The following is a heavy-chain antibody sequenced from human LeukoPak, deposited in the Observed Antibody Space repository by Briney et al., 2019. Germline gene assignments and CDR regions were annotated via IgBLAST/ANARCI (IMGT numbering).Heavy chain of an antibody. CDR1: GFTFDDYG. CDR2: INWNGGST. V-gene: IGHV3-20*04. D-gene: IGHD6-6*01. CDR3: ARERWDSSSKRQNAFDI. Sequence: GGSLRLSCAASGFTFDDYGMSWVRQAPGKGLEWVSGINWNGGSTGYADSVKGRFTISRDNAKNSLYLQMNSLRAEDTALYYCARERWDSSSKRQNAFDIWGQGTMVTVSS. J-gene: IGHJ3*02.